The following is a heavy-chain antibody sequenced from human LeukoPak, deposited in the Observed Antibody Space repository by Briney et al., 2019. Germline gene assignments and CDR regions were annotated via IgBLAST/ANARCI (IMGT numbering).Heavy chain of an antibody. CDR3: ANTFTRFLEADY. D-gene: IGHD3-3*01. CDR1: GFTFSSYW. Sequence: GGSLRLSCAASGFTFSSYWMHWVRQAPGKGLVWVSRINSDGSSTSYADSVKGRFTISRDNAKNSLYLQMNSLRAEDTAVYYCANTFTRFLEADYWGQGTLVTVSS. J-gene: IGHJ4*02. CDR2: INSDGSST. V-gene: IGHV3-74*01.